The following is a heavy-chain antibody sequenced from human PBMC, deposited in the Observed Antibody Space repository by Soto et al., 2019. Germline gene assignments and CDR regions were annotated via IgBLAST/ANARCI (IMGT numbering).Heavy chain of an antibody. CDR2: IIPIFGTA. D-gene: IGHD2-2*01. V-gene: IGHV1-69*12. Sequence: QVQLVQSGAEVKKPGSSVKVSCKASGGTFSSYAISWVRQAPGQGLEWMGGIIPIFGTANYAQKFQGRVTITADESTSTAYMELSSLRSEDTAVYYCARESQYCISTSCSRAGLYYYGMDVWGQGTTVTVSS. CDR1: GGTFSSYA. J-gene: IGHJ6*02. CDR3: ARESQYCISTSCSRAGLYYYGMDV.